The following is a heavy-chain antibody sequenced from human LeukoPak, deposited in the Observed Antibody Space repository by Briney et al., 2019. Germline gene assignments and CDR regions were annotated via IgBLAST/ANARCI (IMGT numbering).Heavy chain of an antibody. V-gene: IGHV4-30-2*03. Sequence: PSETLSLTCAVSGGSISSGGYSWSWIRQPPGKGLEWIGYIYHSGSTYYNPPLKSRVTISVDTSKNQFSLKLSSVTAADTAVYYCARPGLAIDYWGQGTLVTVSS. CDR3: ARPGLAIDY. CDR2: IYHSGST. CDR1: GGSISSGGYS. D-gene: IGHD6-19*01. J-gene: IGHJ4*02.